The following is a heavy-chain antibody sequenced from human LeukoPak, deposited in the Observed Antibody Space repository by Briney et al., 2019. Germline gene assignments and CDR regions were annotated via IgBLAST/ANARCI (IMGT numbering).Heavy chain of an antibody. V-gene: IGHV1-24*01. CDR1: GYTLTELS. CDR3: ATPSYITMVRGVISLDY. Sequence: WASVKVSCKVSGYTLTELSMHWVRQAPGKGLEWMGGFDPEDGETIYAQKFQGRVTMTEDTSTDTAYMELSSLRPEDTAVYYCATPSYITMVRGVISLDYWGQGTLVTVSS. J-gene: IGHJ4*02. D-gene: IGHD3-10*01. CDR2: FDPEDGET.